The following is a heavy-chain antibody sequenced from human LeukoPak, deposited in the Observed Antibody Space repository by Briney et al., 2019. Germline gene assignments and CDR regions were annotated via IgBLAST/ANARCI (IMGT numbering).Heavy chain of an antibody. D-gene: IGHD7-27*01. CDR1: GFTFSDSY. Sequence: GGSLRLTCAASGFTFSDSYMTWIRQAPGKGLEWISYISHTGTSMFYADSVKGRFTISRDNAKNSLYLQMDSLRDEDTAIYYCGRGHWGLDYWGQGTRVTVSS. CDR3: GRGHWGLDY. V-gene: IGHV3-11*04. J-gene: IGHJ4*02. CDR2: ISHTGTSM.